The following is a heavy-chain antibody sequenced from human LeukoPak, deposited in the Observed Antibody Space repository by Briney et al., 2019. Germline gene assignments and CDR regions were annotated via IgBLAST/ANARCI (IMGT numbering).Heavy chain of an antibody. D-gene: IGHD6-13*01. CDR3: ARRSRVSSSCFDY. CDR2: ICNSGNT. CDR1: GDSISSSSYY. Sequence: SETLSLTCTVSGDSISSSSYYWGWIRQPPGKGLEWIGSICNSGNTYYNPALKSRVTMSVDTSKHQFSLKLSSVTAADTAVYYCARRSRVSSSCFDYWGQGTLVTVSS. J-gene: IGHJ4*02. V-gene: IGHV4-39*01.